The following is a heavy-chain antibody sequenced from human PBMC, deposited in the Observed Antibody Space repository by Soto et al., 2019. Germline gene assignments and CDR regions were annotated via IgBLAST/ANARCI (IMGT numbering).Heavy chain of an antibody. D-gene: IGHD6-19*01. CDR1: GFNFGAYA. J-gene: IGHJ6*02. V-gene: IGHV3-23*01. CDR3: AKDRSENFWVYYYAMDV. Sequence: GGSLRLSCEASGFNFGAYAMSWVRQAPGKGLEWVSGISGSSSGTYYTDSVKGRFTISRDNSKNTVYLQMNSLRGENTAVYYCAKDRSENFWVYYYAMDVWGQGTAVTVSS. CDR2: ISGSSSGT.